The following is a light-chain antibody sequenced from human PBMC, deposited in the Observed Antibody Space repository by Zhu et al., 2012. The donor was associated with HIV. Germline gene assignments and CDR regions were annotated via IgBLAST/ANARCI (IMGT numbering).Light chain of an antibody. CDR2: GTS. V-gene: IGKV3-20*01. J-gene: IGKJ2*01. Sequence: VLTQSPGTLSFSPGERATLSCRASQAVYSNYLAWYQQKPGQAPRLLIYGTSARASGIPDRFTGSGSGTDFTLTISRLEPEDFAVYYCQQYGTFPRTFGQGTKAGD. CDR1: QAVYSNY. CDR3: QQYGTFPRT.